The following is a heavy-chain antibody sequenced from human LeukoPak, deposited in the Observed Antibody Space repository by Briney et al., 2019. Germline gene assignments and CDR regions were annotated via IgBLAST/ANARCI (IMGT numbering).Heavy chain of an antibody. V-gene: IGHV3-30*02. J-gene: IGHJ5*02. Sequence: GGSLRLSCAASGFTFSSFGIHWVRQAPDKGLEWVAFIRYDGSNKYYADSVKGRFTISRDNSKNTLYLQMNSLRAEDTAVYYCARARRSGGITMVRGVKDRGWFDPWGQGTLVTVSS. D-gene: IGHD3-10*01. CDR2: IRYDGSNK. CDR3: ARARRSGGITMVRGVKDRGWFDP. CDR1: GFTFSSFG.